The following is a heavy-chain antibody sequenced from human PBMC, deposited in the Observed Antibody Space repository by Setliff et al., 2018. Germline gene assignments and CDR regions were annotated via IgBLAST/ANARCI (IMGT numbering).Heavy chain of an antibody. CDR2: IYYSGNT. CDR3: ARHSDFCGGDCPHNSIYY. J-gene: IGHJ4*02. D-gene: IGHD2-21*02. Sequence: TLSLTCIVSGDSIGSNKNYWGWIRQPPGKGLEYIGSIYYSGNTYYDPFLKSRVTIFADTSSNQFSVQLSSVTAADTAVYYCARHSDFCGGDCPHNSIYYWGQGTRVTVSS. V-gene: IGHV4-39*01. CDR1: GDSIGSNKNY.